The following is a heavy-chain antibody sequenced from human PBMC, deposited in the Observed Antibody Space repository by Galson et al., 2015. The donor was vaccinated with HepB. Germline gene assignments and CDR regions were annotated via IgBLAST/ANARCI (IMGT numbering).Heavy chain of an antibody. CDR2: IYSDSST. D-gene: IGHD6-19*01. CDR3: ARGIVVAGQRWFDP. J-gene: IGHJ5*02. Sequence: SLRLSCAASGFTVSSNYMSWVRQAPGKGLEWVSVIYSDSSTYYAESVRGRFTIARDNSKSTLYLQMNSLRAEDTAVYYCARGIVVAGQRWFDPWGQGTLVTVSS. V-gene: IGHV3-66*01. CDR1: GFTVSSNY.